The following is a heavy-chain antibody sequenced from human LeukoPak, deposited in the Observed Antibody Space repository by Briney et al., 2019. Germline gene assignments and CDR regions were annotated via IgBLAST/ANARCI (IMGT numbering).Heavy chain of an antibody. Sequence: PSETLSLTCTVSGGSISSHYWSWIRQLPGKGLEWIGYIYYSGSTNYNPSLKSRVTISVDTSKNQFSLKLSSVTAADTAVYYCAREPKYYYGSGSTQVAGAFDIWGQGTMVTVSS. D-gene: IGHD3-10*01. CDR3: AREPKYYYGSGSTQVAGAFDI. CDR1: GGSISSHY. J-gene: IGHJ3*02. CDR2: IYYSGST. V-gene: IGHV4-59*11.